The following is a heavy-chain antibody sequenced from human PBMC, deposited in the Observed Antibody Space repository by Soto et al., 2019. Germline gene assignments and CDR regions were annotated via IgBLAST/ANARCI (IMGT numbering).Heavy chain of an antibody. J-gene: IGHJ4*02. D-gene: IGHD3-22*01. CDR3: ARGYYDSSAYSYFDY. V-gene: IGHV1-46*01. CDR1: GYIFTNYN. CDR2: INPSGGST. Sequence: ASVKVSCKASGYIFTNYNMHWVRQAPGQGLEWMGIINPSGGSTTHLQKFQGRVTMTRDTSTSTVDMELSSLRSEDTAVYYCARGYYDSSAYSYFDYWGQGTLVTVSS.